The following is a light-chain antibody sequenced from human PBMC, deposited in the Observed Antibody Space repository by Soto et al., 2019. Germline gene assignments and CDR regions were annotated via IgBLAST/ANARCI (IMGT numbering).Light chain of an antibody. V-gene: IGLV1-44*01. Sequence: QSVLTQPPSASGAPGHTVTISCSGTTSNIGSHSVNWYRQLPGTAPKVVMFSNDERPSGVTDRFSGSKSGTSASLTITGRQSEDEADYYCTAWDTSLTGHLVFGGGTKVTV. CDR3: TAWDTSLTGHLV. J-gene: IGLJ2*01. CDR2: SND. CDR1: TSNIGSHS.